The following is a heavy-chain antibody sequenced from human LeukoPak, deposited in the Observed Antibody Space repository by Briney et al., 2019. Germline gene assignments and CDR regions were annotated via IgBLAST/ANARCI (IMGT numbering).Heavy chain of an antibody. CDR1: GGSISSGGYY. CDR3: ARVSLVRGLFIFDY. V-gene: IGHV4-31*03. CDR2: IYYSGST. Sequence: SETLSLSCTVSGGSISSGGYYWSWIRQHPGKGLEWIGYIYYSGSTYYNPSLKSRVTISVDTSKNQFSLKLSSVTAADTAVYYCARVSLVRGLFIFDYWGQGTLVTVSS. D-gene: IGHD3-10*01. J-gene: IGHJ4*02.